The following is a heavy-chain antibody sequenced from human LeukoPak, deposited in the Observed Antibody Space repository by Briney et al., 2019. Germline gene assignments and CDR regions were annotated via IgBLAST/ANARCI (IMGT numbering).Heavy chain of an antibody. CDR1: GFTFSAYG. CDR2: IFYDGSNK. CDR3: ARDRSGSWDFDY. V-gene: IGHV3-33*01. D-gene: IGHD1-26*01. Sequence: LRLSCAASGFTFSAYGMHWVRQAPGKGLEWVAVIFYDGSNKYYTDSVKGRFTISRDNSKNTLYLQMNSLRVEDTAVYYCARDRSGSWDFDYWGQGTLVTVSS. J-gene: IGHJ4*02.